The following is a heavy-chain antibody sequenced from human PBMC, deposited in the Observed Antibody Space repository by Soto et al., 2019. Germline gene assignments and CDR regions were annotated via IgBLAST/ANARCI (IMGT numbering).Heavy chain of an antibody. CDR3: AKGARFRCSSTSCFPMPFEY. CDR2: ISGSGGST. CDR1: GFTFSSYA. V-gene: IGHV3-23*01. D-gene: IGHD2-2*01. Sequence: GGSLRLSCAASGFTFSSYAMSWVRQAPGKGLEWVSAISGSGGSTYYADSVKGRFTISRDNSKNTLYLQMNSLRAEDTAVYYCAKGARFRCSSTSCFPMPFEYWGQGTLVTVSS. J-gene: IGHJ4*02.